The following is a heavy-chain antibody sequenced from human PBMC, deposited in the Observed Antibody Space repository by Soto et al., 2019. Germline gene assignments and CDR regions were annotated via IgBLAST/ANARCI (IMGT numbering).Heavy chain of an antibody. CDR1: GFTFSRYD. J-gene: IGHJ5*02. V-gene: IGHV3-13*01. CDR2: IGIAGDT. Sequence: EVQLVESGGGLVQPGGSLRLSCAASGFTFSRYDMHWVRQATGKGLEWVSGIGIAGDTYYPGSVKGRFTISRETAKNSLYLQMNSLRAGDTAVYYCARGHYYGSGSYYYGGFDPWGQGTLVTVSS. CDR3: ARGHYYGSGSYYYGGFDP. D-gene: IGHD3-10*01.